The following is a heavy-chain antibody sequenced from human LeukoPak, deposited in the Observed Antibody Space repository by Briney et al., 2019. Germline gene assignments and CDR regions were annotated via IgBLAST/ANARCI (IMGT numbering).Heavy chain of an antibody. CDR2: IREEGNKD. V-gene: IGHV3-7*01. Sequence: GGSLRLSCLGSDFIFTKYWMTWVRQAPAKGLEWVANIREEGNKDNYIDSVRGRFTISRDNAKNSLYLQMNSLRAEDTAVYYCARDASAGYCSGGSCYSGVPFDIWGQGTMVTVSS. D-gene: IGHD2-15*01. J-gene: IGHJ3*02. CDR3: ARDASAGYCSGGSCYSGVPFDI. CDR1: DFIFTKYW.